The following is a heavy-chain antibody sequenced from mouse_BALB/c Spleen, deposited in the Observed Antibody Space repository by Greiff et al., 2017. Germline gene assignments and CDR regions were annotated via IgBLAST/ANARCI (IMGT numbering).Heavy chain of an antibody. D-gene: IGHD1-1*01. CDR2: IRSKSNNYAT. Sequence: EVQLVESGGGLVQPKGSLKLSCAASGFTFNTYAMNWVRQAPGKGLEWVARIRSKSNNYATYYADSVKDRFTISRDDSQSMLYLQMNNLKTEDTAMYYCVRHIDYGSSFWYFDVWGAGTTVTVSS. CDR3: VRHIDYGSSFWYFDV. J-gene: IGHJ1*01. V-gene: IGHV10-1*02. CDR1: GFTFNTYA.